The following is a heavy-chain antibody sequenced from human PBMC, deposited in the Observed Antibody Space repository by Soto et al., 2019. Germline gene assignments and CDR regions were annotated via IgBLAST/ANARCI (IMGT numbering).Heavy chain of an antibody. J-gene: IGHJ4*02. V-gene: IGHV1-2*02. Sequence: GASVKVSCKASGYSISAYYIHWVRQAPGQGLEWMGWIDPKNGGTVSAQKFQGRLTMTRDTSISTVYMVLSGLTSDDTALYYCGRDDYGIFPYWGQGSLVTVSS. CDR3: GRDDYGIFPY. CDR2: IDPKNGGT. D-gene: IGHD3-10*01. CDR1: GYSISAYY.